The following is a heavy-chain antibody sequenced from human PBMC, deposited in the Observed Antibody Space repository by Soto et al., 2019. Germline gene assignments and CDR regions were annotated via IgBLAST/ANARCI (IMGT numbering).Heavy chain of an antibody. V-gene: IGHV1-3*01. CDR3: ARVDTAMVADY. Sequence: ASLKVSCKASGYTFTSYAMHWVRQAPGQRLEWMGWINAGNGNTKYSQKFQGRVAITRDTSASTAYMELSSLRSEDTAVYYCARVDTAMVADYWGQGTLVTVSS. CDR2: INAGNGNT. CDR1: GYTFTSYA. J-gene: IGHJ4*02. D-gene: IGHD5-18*01.